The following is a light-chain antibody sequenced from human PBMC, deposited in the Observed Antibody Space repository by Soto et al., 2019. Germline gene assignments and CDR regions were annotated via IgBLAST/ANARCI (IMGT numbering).Light chain of an antibody. V-gene: IGKV1-33*01. CDR2: DAS. CDR1: QDIRKY. J-gene: IGKJ5*01. CDR3: QQYRDLPIT. Sequence: DIQMTQSPSSLSASVGDRVTITCQASQDIRKYLDWYQQKPGKAPKVLIYDASNLETGVPSRFNGSGSGTAFSLTICSLRPEDFAVYYCQQYRDLPITFRQRTRLEIK.